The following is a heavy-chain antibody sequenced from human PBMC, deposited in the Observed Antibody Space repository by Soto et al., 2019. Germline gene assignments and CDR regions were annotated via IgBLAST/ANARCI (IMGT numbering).Heavy chain of an antibody. V-gene: IGHV4-59*08. Sequence: QVQLQESGPGLVKPSETLSLTCTVSGGSISSYYWSWIRQPPGKGLEWIGYIYYSGSTNYNPSLKSRVTISVDTSKNQFSLKLSSVTAADTAVYYCARPGGFKGYFDYWGQGTLVTVSS. CDR3: ARPGGFKGYFDY. CDR1: GGSISSYY. CDR2: IYYSGST. D-gene: IGHD3-3*01. J-gene: IGHJ4*02.